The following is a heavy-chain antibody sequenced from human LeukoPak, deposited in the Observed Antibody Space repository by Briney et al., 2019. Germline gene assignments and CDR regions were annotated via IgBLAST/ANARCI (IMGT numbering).Heavy chain of an antibody. CDR3: ARDRYYYDSSYYFDY. J-gene: IGHJ4*02. D-gene: IGHD3-22*01. V-gene: IGHV3-21*01. CDR1: GFTLSSYW. CDR2: ISSSSSYI. Sequence: PGGSLRLPCAASGFTLSSYWMSWVRQAPGKGLEGVSSISSSSSYIYYADSVKGRFTISRDNAKNSLYLQMNSLRAEDTAVYYCARDRYYYDSSYYFDYWGQGTLVTVSS.